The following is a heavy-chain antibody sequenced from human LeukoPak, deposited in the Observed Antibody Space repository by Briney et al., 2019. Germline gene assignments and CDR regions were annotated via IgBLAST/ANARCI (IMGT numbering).Heavy chain of an antibody. CDR1: GYTFTSYD. CDR2: MNPNSGNT. CDR3: ARAPRSQREWLVRSNWFDP. D-gene: IGHD6-19*01. Sequence: GASVKVSCKASGYTFTSYDINWVRQATGLGLEWMGWMNPNSGNTGYAQKFQGRVTMTRNTSISTAYMELSSLRSEDTAVYYCARAPRSQREWLVRSNWFDPWGQGTLVTVSS. V-gene: IGHV1-8*01. J-gene: IGHJ5*02.